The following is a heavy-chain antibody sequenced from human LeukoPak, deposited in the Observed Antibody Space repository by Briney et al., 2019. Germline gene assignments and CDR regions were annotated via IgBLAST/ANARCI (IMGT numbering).Heavy chain of an antibody. D-gene: IGHD3-22*01. J-gene: IGHJ5*02. CDR3: ARVGPSPAITMIVVVPDFNWFDP. V-gene: IGHV5-51*01. CDR1: GYSFTSYW. Sequence: GESLKISCKGSGYSFTSYWIGWVRQMPGKGLEWMGIIYPGDSDTRYSPSFQGQVTISADKSISTAYLQWSSLKASDTAMYYCARVGPSPAITMIVVVPDFNWFDPWGQGTLVTVSS. CDR2: IYPGDSDT.